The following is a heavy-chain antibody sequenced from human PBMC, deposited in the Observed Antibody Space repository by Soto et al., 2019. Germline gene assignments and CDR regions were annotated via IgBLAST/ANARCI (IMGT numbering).Heavy chain of an antibody. CDR3: ARDLGRFLEWLKPNYYYYYGMDV. CDR1: GYTFTSYY. CDR2: INPSGGST. D-gene: IGHD3-3*01. J-gene: IGHJ6*02. V-gene: IGHV1-46*01. Sequence: ASVKVSCKASGYTFTSYYMHWVRQAPGQGLEWMGIINPSGGSTSYAQKFQGRVTMTRDTSTSTVYMELSSLRSEDTAVYYCARDLGRFLEWLKPNYYYYYGMDVWGQGTTVTVSS.